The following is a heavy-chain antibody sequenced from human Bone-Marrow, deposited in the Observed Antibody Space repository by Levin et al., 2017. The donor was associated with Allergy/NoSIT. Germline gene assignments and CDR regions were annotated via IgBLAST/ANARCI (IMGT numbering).Heavy chain of an antibody. V-gene: IGHV4-59*12. D-gene: IGHD3-3*01. CDR2: IYYQGNT. CDR3: TRAGERIAIFGVEHDAFDI. Sequence: TSETLSLTCTVSGGSINSYYWSWIRQPPGKGLEWIGFIYYQGNTNYNPSLKSRVTISVDMSKNQFSLKLNSVTAADTAVYYCTRAGERIAIFGVEHDAFDIWGQGTMVTVSS. CDR1: GGSINSYY. J-gene: IGHJ3*02.